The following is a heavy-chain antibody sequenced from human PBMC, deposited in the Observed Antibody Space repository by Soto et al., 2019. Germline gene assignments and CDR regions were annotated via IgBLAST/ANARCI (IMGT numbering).Heavy chain of an antibody. D-gene: IGHD4-17*01. V-gene: IGHV3-30*18. CDR3: AKGHGDYVSGMDV. Sequence: GGSLRLSCAASGFTFSSYGMHWVRQAPGKGLEWVAVISYDGSNKYYADSVKGRFTISRDNSKNTLYLQMNSLRAEDTAVYSCAKGHGDYVSGMDVWGQGTTVTVSS. CDR2: ISYDGSNK. CDR1: GFTFSSYG. J-gene: IGHJ6*02.